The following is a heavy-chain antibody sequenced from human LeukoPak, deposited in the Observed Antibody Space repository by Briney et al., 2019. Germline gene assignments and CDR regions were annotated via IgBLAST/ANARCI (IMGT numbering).Heavy chain of an antibody. V-gene: IGHV3-23*01. D-gene: IGHD6-13*01. CDR3: AKSGPDMAATGDFDN. J-gene: IGHJ4*02. CDR2: VSRSGDST. CDR1: GFTFSRYA. Sequence: GGSLRLSCAASGFTFSRYAVSWVRQAPGKGLEWVSAVSRSGDSTYYVDSVKGRFTISRDNSKNTLYLQMSSLRADDTAVYYCAKSGPDMAATGDFDNWGQGTLVTVSS.